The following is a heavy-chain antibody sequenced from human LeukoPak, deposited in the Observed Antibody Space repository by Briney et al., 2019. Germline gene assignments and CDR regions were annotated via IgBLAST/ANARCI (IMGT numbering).Heavy chain of an antibody. V-gene: IGHV3-53*01. CDR3: AGGVVDGSDAFDI. CDR1: GFTVSSNY. D-gene: IGHD2-8*02. J-gene: IGHJ3*02. Sequence: GGSLRLSCAASGFTVSSNYMSWVRQAPGKGLEWVSVIYSGGSTYYADSVKGRFTISRDNSKNTLYLQMNSLRAEDTAVYYCAGGVVDGSDAFDIWGQGTMVTVSS. CDR2: IYSGGST.